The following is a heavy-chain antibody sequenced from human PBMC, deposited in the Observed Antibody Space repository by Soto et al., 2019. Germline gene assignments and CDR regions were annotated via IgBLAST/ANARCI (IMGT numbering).Heavy chain of an antibody. D-gene: IGHD5-12*01. V-gene: IGHV4-34*02. J-gene: IGHJ5*02. CDR3: ARTDIVTTNWFDP. CDR2: INYRGST. CDR1: GESFIGYY. Sequence: QVHLQQWGAGLLKPSETLSLTCAVYGESFIGYYWTWIHQPPGKGLEWIGEINYRGSTNYNPSLKSRVSISIDTSKNQFSLKLTSVTAADTSVYYCARTDIVTTNWFDPWGQGTLVTVSS.